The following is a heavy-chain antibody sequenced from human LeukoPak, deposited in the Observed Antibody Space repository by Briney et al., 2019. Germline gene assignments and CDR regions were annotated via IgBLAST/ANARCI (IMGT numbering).Heavy chain of an antibody. CDR2: INPSSGGT. J-gene: IGHJ4*02. Sequence: GASVKVSCKASGYTFTGYYMHWVRQAPGQGLEWMGRINPSSGGTNYAQKFQGRVTMTRDTSISTAYMELSRLRSDDTAVYYCASYHDYGGNPDYWGQGTLVTVSS. CDR1: GYTFTGYY. V-gene: IGHV1-2*06. CDR3: ASYHDYGGNPDY. D-gene: IGHD4-23*01.